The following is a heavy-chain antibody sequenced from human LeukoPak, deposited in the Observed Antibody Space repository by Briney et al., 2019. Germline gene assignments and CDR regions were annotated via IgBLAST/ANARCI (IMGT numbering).Heavy chain of an antibody. D-gene: IGHD3-16*01. J-gene: IGHJ4*02. V-gene: IGHV1-2*02. CDR2: INPNSGGT. CDR3: AKAGGRLYGDYFDY. CDR1: GYTFTGYY. Sequence: ASVKVSCKASGYTFTGYYMHWVRQAPGQGLEWMGWINPNSGGTNYAQKFQGRVTMTRDTSISTAYMELSRLRSDDTAVYYCAKAGGRLYGDYFDYWGQGTLVTVSS.